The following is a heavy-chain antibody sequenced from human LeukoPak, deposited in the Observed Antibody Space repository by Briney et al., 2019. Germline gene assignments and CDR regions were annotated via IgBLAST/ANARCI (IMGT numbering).Heavy chain of an antibody. J-gene: IGHJ5*02. CDR2: IYHSGST. CDR1: GGSISGYY. D-gene: IGHD2-15*01. V-gene: IGHV4-59*08. CDR3: ARHRCSGGSCYSFEYNWFDP. Sequence: PSETLSLTCMVSGGSISGYYWSWIRQPPGKGLEWIGYIYHSGSTNYNPPLKSRVTISLDTSKNQFSLSLSSVTAADTAVYYCARHRCSGGSCYSFEYNWFDPWGQGTLVTVSS.